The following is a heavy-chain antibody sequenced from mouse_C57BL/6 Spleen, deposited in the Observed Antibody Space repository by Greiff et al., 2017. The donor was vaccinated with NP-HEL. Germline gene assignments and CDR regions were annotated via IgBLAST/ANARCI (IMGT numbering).Heavy chain of an antibody. CDR2: IYPGDGDT. D-gene: IGHD1-1*01. V-gene: IGHV1-82*01. J-gene: IGHJ4*01. Sequence: QVQLKESGPELVKPGASVKISCKASGYAFSSSWMNWVKQRPGKGLEWIGRIYPGDGDTNYNGKFKGKATLTADKSSSTAYMQLSSLTSEDSEVYFCTRGSRDYYAMDYWGQGTSVTVSS. CDR1: GYAFSSSW. CDR3: TRGSRDYYAMDY.